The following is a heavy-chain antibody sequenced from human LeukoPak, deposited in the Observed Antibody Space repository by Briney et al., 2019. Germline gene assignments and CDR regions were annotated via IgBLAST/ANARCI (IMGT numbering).Heavy chain of an antibody. CDR2: INPNSGGT. J-gene: IGHJ6*02. D-gene: IGHD3-22*01. CDR1: GYTFTGYY. Sequence: GASVKVSCKASGYTFTGYYMHWVRQAPGQGLEWMGWINPNSGGTNYAQKFQGRVTMTRDTSISTAYMGLSRLRSDDTAVYYCARAYYYDSSGYLVGYYYYGMDVWGQGTTVTVSS. V-gene: IGHV1-2*02. CDR3: ARAYYYDSSGYLVGYYYYGMDV.